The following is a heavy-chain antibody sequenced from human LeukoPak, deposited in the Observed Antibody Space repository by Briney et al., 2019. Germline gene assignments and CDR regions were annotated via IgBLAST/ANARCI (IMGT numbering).Heavy chain of an antibody. Sequence: GGSLRLSCAASGFTFSSYSMNWVRQAPGKGLEWVSSISSSSSYIYYADSVKGRFTISRDNAKNSLYLQMNSLRAEDTAVYYCARDIRDPLDPIQHWGQGTLVTVSS. CDR2: ISSSSSYI. CDR3: ARDIRDPLDPIQH. CDR1: GFTFSSYS. D-gene: IGHD3-3*01. V-gene: IGHV3-21*01. J-gene: IGHJ1*01.